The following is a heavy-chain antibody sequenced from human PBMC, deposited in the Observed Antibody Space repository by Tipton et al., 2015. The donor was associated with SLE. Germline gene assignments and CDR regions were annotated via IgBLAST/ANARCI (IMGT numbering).Heavy chain of an antibody. CDR2: ISSSGSTI. J-gene: IGHJ4*02. Sequence: GSLRLSCAASGFTFSSYAMNWVRQAPGKGLEWVSYISSSGSTIYYADSVKGRFTISRDNAKNSLYLQMNSLRAEDTAVYYCARDSRIAVAEGGEYYFDYWGQGTLVTVSS. CDR3: ARDSRIAVAEGGEYYFDY. D-gene: IGHD6-19*01. V-gene: IGHV3-48*03. CDR1: GFTFSSYA.